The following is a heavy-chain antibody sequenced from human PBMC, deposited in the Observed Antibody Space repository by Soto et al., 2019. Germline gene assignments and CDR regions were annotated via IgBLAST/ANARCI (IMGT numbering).Heavy chain of an antibody. CDR1: AGSLSGYY. CDR2: ITANGRI. D-gene: IGHD3-16*01. Sequence: QVQLQQWGAGLLKPSETLSLTCAVYAGSLSGYYWSWVRQSPGKGLEWIGEITANGRINFNPSLESRVTISRDTSKNLFSLQVTSLTAADTAVYYCARGMGLGLGEQTALDYWGQGTLVTVSS. J-gene: IGHJ4*02. V-gene: IGHV4-34*01. CDR3: ARGMGLGLGEQTALDY.